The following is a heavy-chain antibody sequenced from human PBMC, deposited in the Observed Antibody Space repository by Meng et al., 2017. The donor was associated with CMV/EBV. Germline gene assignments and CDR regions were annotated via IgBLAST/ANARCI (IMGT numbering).Heavy chain of an antibody. CDR3: ARDRAGAAGSAGYYGMDV. D-gene: IGHD6-19*01. Sequence: GESLKISCAASGFTFSDYYMSWIRQAPGKGLEWVSYISSSGSTIYYADSVKGRFTISRDNAKNSLYLQMNSLRAEDTAVYYCARDRAGAAGSAGYYGMDVWGQGTTVTV. CDR1: GFTFSDYY. CDR2: ISSSGSTI. J-gene: IGHJ6*02. V-gene: IGHV3-11*01.